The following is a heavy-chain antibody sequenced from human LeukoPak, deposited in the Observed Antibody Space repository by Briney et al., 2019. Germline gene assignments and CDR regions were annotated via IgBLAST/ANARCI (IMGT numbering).Heavy chain of an antibody. Sequence: PSETLSLTSTVSGGSISSYYWSWIRQPPGKGLEWIGYIYYSGSTNYNPSLKSRVTISVDTSKNQFSLKLSSVTAADTAVYYCARGPERWLQSGFDYWGQGTLVTVSS. CDR3: ARGPERWLQSGFDY. J-gene: IGHJ4*02. V-gene: IGHV4-59*01. CDR1: GGSISSYY. D-gene: IGHD5-24*01. CDR2: IYYSGST.